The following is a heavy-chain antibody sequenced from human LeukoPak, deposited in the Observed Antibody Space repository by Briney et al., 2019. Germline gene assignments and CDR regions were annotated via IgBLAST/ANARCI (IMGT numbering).Heavy chain of an antibody. J-gene: IGHJ4*02. CDR2: IIPILGIA. CDR1: GYTFTNYY. CDR3: ARAARGYSYVMGDYFDY. D-gene: IGHD5-18*01. Sequence: SVKVSCKTSGYTFTNYYMHWVRQAPGQGLEWMGRIIPILGIANYAQKFQGRVTITADKSTSTAYMELSSLRSEDTAVYYCARAARGYSYVMGDYFDYWGQGTLVTVSS. V-gene: IGHV1-69*04.